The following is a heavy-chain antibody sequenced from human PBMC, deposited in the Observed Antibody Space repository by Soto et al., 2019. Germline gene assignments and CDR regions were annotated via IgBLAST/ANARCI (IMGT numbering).Heavy chain of an antibody. J-gene: IGHJ4*02. CDR2: ISGYNGNG. D-gene: IGHD3-9*01. Sequence: ASVKVSCKASGYTFSSYGISWVRQAPGQGLKWMGWISGYNGNGNYAQKFQGRVTMTTDTSTSTAYMELRSLTSDDTAIYYCARGQYFDSLSGLDYWGQGTRVTVSS. CDR3: ARGQYFDSLSGLDY. V-gene: IGHV1-18*04. CDR1: GYTFSSYG.